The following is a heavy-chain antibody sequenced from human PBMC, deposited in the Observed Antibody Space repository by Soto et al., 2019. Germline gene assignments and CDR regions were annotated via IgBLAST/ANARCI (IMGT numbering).Heavy chain of an antibody. CDR3: XXXXXXXXXXRWDYXDV. V-gene: IGHV3-30*03. J-gene: IGHJ6*03. D-gene: IGHD6-13*01. Sequence: QVQLVESGGGVVQPGRSLRLSCAASGFTFNIHGIHWVRQTPGKGLEWVAVISYDGSKTSYADSVKGRFTFFRDNSKNTVYLQMNSLRAEDTAVYXXXXXXXXXXXXRWDYXDVWGTGTTVTVS. CDR1: GFTFNIHG. CDR2: ISYDGSKT.